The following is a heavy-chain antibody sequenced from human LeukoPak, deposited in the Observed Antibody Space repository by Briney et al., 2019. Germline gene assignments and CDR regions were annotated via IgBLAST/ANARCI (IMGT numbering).Heavy chain of an antibody. Sequence: SETLSLTCAVYSGSFSGYYWSWIRQPPGKGLEWIGEINHSGSTNYNPSLKSRVTISVDTSKNQFSLKLSSVTAADTAVYYCARGRDSILRVGWPRHYFDYWGQGTLVTVSS. CDR2: INHSGST. V-gene: IGHV4-34*01. D-gene: IGHD3-3*02. CDR3: ARGRDSILRVGWPRHYFDY. J-gene: IGHJ4*02. CDR1: SGSFSGYY.